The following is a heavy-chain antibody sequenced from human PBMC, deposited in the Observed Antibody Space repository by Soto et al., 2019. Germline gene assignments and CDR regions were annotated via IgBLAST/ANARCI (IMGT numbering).Heavy chain of an antibody. J-gene: IGHJ4*02. Sequence: QVQLVQSGTEVKKPGSSVKVSCKASGGTFRNYPINWVRQAPVQGLEWMGSIFPLTDIPDYAQNFQARLTISANKSTSTAYMELTSLTSDDTAMYFCARGPLVVLNYFESWGQGTLVTVSS. V-gene: IGHV1-69*02. CDR2: IFPLTDIP. CDR3: ARGPLVVLNYFES. CDR1: GGTFRNYP.